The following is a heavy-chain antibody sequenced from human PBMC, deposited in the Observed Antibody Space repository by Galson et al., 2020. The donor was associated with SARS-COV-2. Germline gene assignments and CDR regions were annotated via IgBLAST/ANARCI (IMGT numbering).Heavy chain of an antibody. Sequence: GGSLRLSCEASAFTFSSYWMSWVRQAPGTGLEWVANIKQDGSEKYYVDPVKGRFTISRDNAKNSLYLQMNSLRAEDTAVYYCAAGLRGYPDAFDSWSQGTVVTVSS. CDR1: AFTFSSYW. CDR2: IKQDGSEK. D-gene: IGHD3-10*01. CDR3: AAGLRGYPDAFDS. V-gene: IGHV3-7*01. J-gene: IGHJ3*02.